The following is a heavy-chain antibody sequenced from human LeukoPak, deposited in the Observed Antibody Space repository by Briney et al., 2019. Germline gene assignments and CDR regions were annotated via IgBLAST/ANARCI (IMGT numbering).Heavy chain of an antibody. V-gene: IGHV1-69*01. D-gene: IGHD1-20*01. Sequence: GSSVKVSCKASGGTFSSYAISWVRQAPGQGLEWMGGIIPIFGTANYAQKFQGRVTITADESTGTAYMELSSLRSDDTAVYYCARGGITGTTRGPTRLNDAFDIWGQGTMVTVSS. J-gene: IGHJ3*02. CDR3: ARGGITGTTRGPTRLNDAFDI. CDR2: IIPIFGTA. CDR1: GGTFSSYA.